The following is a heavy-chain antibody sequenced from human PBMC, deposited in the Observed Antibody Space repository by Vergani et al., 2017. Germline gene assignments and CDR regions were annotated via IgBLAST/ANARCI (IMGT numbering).Heavy chain of an antibody. J-gene: IGHJ5*02. CDR3: ARADLQLVRVLSYP. CDR2: IRYDGSNK. CDR1: GFTFSSYG. D-gene: IGHD6-6*01. Sequence: QVQLVESGGGVVQPGGSLRLSCAASGFTFSSYGMHWVRQAPGKGLEWVAFIRYDGSNKYYADSVKGRFTISRDNSKNTLYLQMNSLRAEDTAVYYCARADLQLVRVLSYPWGQGTLVTVSS. V-gene: IGHV3-30*02.